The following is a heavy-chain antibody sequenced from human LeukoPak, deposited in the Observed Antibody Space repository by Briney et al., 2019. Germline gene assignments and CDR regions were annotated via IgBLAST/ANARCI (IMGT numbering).Heavy chain of an antibody. Sequence: SETLSLTCTVSGGSISSGAYYWSWIRQPPGKGLEWIGYIYYSGSTNYNPSLKSRVTISVDMSKNQFSLKLSSVTAADTAVYYCARGSSSWYSFSPFDYWGQGTLVTVSS. CDR1: GGSISSGAYY. J-gene: IGHJ4*02. CDR2: IYYSGST. V-gene: IGHV4-61*08. CDR3: ARGSSSWYSFSPFDY. D-gene: IGHD6-13*01.